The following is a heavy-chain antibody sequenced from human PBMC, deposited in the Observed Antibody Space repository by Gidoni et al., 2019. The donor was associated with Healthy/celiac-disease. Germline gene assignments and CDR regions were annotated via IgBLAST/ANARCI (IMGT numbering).Heavy chain of an antibody. CDR3: ARSGLELKRRREYSYSYMDV. V-gene: IGHV3-48*02. CDR1: GFRFSGEG. CDR2: NSSSSSTK. J-gene: IGHJ6*03. Sequence: EVQLVEYGGGLVQPGGSLRLTCAASGFRFSGEGKNWVRQAPGQGLEWVSYNSSSSSTKYYADSVKCRFTISRDNAKNSLYLQINSLRDEDTAVYYCARSGLELKRRREYSYSYMDVLGKGTTVTVSS. D-gene: IGHD1-7*01.